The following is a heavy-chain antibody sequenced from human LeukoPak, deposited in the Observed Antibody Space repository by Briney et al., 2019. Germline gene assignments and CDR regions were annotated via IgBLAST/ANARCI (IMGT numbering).Heavy chain of an antibody. V-gene: IGHV3-11*04. CDR1: GFTFSDYY. J-gene: IGHJ4*02. D-gene: IGHD2-15*01. CDR3: ARYGVGYCSGGSCYGGYFDY. Sequence: GGSLRLSCAASGFTFSDYYMSWIRQAPGKGLEWVSYISSSGSTIYYADSVKGRFTISRDNAKNSLYLQMNSLRAEDTAVYYCARYGVGYCSGGSCYGGYFDYWGQGTLVTVSS. CDR2: ISSSGSTI.